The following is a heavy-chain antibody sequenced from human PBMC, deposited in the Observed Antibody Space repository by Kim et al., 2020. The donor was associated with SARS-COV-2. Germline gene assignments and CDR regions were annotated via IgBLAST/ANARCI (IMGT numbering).Heavy chain of an antibody. Sequence: GESLKISCKGSGYSFTSYWIAWVRQMPGKGLEWMGIIYPGDSDTRYSPSFQGQVTISADKSISTAYLQWSSLKASDTAMYYCARQAYCGGDCYSGGGGFDIWGQGTMVTVSS. CDR3: ARQAYCGGDCYSGGGGFDI. CDR2: IYPGDSDT. J-gene: IGHJ3*02. CDR1: GYSFTSYW. D-gene: IGHD2-21*02. V-gene: IGHV5-51*01.